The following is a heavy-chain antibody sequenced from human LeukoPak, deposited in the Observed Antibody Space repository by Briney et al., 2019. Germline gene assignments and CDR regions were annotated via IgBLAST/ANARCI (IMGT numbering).Heavy chain of an antibody. Sequence: SETLSLTCTVSGGSISSGDYYWSWIRQPPGKGLEWIGYIYYSGSTNYNPSLKSRVTISVDTSKNQFSLKLSSVTAADTAVYYCAREGRTGDGNPDSDYYYYYYMDVWGKGTTVTVSS. CDR2: IYYSGST. CDR3: AREGRTGDGNPDSDYYYYYYMDV. V-gene: IGHV4-61*08. J-gene: IGHJ6*03. D-gene: IGHD7-27*01. CDR1: GGSISSGDYY.